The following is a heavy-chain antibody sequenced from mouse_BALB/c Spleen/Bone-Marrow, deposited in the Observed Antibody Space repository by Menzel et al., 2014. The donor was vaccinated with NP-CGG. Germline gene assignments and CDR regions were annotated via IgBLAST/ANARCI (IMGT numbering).Heavy chain of an antibody. CDR1: GFNIKDYY. D-gene: IGHD1-1*01. J-gene: IGHJ2*01. CDR3: TRWVYYGSSYFDY. Sequence: EVQLQQSGAEFVRPGALVKLSCNASGFNIKDYYMHWVKQRPEQGLEWIGWIDPENGNTIYDPKFPGKASITADTPSNTAYLQLSSLTSEDTAVYYCTRWVYYGSSYFDYWGQGTTLTVSS. V-gene: IGHV14-1*02. CDR2: IDPENGNT.